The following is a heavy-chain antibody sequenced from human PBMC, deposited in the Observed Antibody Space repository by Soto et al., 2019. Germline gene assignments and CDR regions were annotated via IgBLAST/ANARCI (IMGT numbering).Heavy chain of an antibody. J-gene: IGHJ4*02. V-gene: IGHV4-34*04. CDR2: IDHSGIT. D-gene: IGHD1-26*01. CDR3: ARGVSVTLAVQGGAPDKNYFDS. CDR1: GGSLSGFY. Sequence: SETLSLTCAVSGGSLSGFYWSWIRQSSGKGLEWIGEIDHSGITNHNTALKSRATMSVDTSKNQFSLKLRSVTAADTAVYYCARGVSVTLAVQGGAPDKNYFDSWSQGTLVTVSS.